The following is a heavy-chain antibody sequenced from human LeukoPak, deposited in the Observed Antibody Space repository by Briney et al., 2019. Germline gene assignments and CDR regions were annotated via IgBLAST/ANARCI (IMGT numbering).Heavy chain of an antibody. J-gene: IGHJ4*02. CDR1: GYTVTSYV. Sequence: ASVKVSCKASGYTVTSYVISWVRQAPGQGLEWMGWMNSYNGNTNYAQKLRGRVNMTTDTSTSTAYMELRSLRSDDTAVYYCTRNHYYGSGSYYNPHRGFDYWGQGTLVTVSS. D-gene: IGHD3-10*01. CDR3: TRNHYYGSGSYYNPHRGFDY. CDR2: MNSYNGNT. V-gene: IGHV1-18*01.